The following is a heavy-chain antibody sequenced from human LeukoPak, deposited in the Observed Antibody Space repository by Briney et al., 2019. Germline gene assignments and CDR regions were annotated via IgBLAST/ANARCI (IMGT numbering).Heavy chain of an antibody. V-gene: IGHV4-59*01. Sequence: SETLCLACTVSGGSISSYHWSWIRQPPGKGLEYIGYIYNSGSTNYKPSLKSRVTISIDTSKNQLSLKLSSVTTADTAVYYCARRGAARPGGSYSMDVWGQGTTVTVSS. CDR1: GGSISSYH. D-gene: IGHD6-6*01. CDR3: ARRGAARPGGSYSMDV. CDR2: IYNSGST. J-gene: IGHJ6*02.